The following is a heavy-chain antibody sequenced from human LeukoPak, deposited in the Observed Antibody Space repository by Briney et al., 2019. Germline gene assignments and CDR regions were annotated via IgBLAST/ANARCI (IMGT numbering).Heavy chain of an antibody. CDR1: GGSISTNSNY. D-gene: IGHD2-15*01. V-gene: IGHV4-39*01. CDR3: ARSLQDWFDP. Sequence: PSETLSLTCSVFGGSISTNSNYWGWIRQPPGKGLEWIGSIYYSGDTYYNPSLRSRVIISVDTSKNQFSLKLTSVTAADTAVYYCARSLQDWFDPWGQGTRVTVSS. J-gene: IGHJ5*02. CDR2: IYYSGDT.